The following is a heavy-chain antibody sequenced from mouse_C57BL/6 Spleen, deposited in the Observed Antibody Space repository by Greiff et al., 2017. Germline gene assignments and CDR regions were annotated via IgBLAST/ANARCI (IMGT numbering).Heavy chain of an antibody. CDR2: IDPSDSYT. J-gene: IGHJ4*01. D-gene: IGHD1-1*01. Sequence: QVQLQQPGAELVSPGTSVKLSCKASGYTFTSYWMHWVKQRPGQGLEWIGVIDPSDSYTNYNQKFKGKATLTVDTSSSTAYMQLSSLTSEDSAVYYCARTGLYGSSPRAMDYWGQGTSVTVSS. CDR3: ARTGLYGSSPRAMDY. V-gene: IGHV1-59*01. CDR1: GYTFTSYW.